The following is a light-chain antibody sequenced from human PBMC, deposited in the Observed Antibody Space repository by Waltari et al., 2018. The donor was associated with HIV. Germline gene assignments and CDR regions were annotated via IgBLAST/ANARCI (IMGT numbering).Light chain of an antibody. V-gene: IGKV3-20*01. J-gene: IGKJ2*01. Sequence: IVLTQSPGTLSLFPGERATLSCRASQSVSNTFLAWYQQRPDQAPRLLIFDASTRATGIPARLSGSGSGTDFTLTISRLEPEDFAVYYCQQYATSPYNFGQGTKLEIK. CDR2: DAS. CDR3: QQYATSPYN. CDR1: QSVSNTF.